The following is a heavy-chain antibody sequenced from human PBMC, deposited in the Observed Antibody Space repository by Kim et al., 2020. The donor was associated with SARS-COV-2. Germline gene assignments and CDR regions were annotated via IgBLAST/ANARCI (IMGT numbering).Heavy chain of an antibody. D-gene: IGHD2-8*02. CDR3: ARHHPNFTEGAFDY. CDR2: IEYDGRT. CDR1: GASITPFF. V-gene: IGHV4-59*08. J-gene: IGHJ4*02. Sequence: SETLSLTCTVSGASITPFFWSWVRQAPGGRLEWLGFIEYDGRTQYNPSFESRATISVDASRNHFALLLTSVDASDTAVYYCARHHPNFTEGAFDYWGQGILVTVSS.